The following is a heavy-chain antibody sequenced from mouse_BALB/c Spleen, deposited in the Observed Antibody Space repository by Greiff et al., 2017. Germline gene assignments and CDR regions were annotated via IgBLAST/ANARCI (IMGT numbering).Heavy chain of an antibody. D-gene: IGHD2-4*01. Sequence: VQLQQSGAELVKPGASVKLSCTASGFNIKDTYMPWVKQRPEQGLEWIGRIDPANGNTKYDPKFQGKATITADTSSNTAYLQLSSLTSEDTAVYYCAIDYDYDGFAYWGQGTLVTVSA. V-gene: IGHV14-3*02. J-gene: IGHJ3*01. CDR3: AIDYDYDGFAY. CDR1: GFNIKDTY. CDR2: IDPANGNT.